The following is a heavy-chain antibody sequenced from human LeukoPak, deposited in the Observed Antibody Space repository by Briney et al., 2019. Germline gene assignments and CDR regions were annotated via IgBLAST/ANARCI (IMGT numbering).Heavy chain of an antibody. D-gene: IGHD6-13*01. V-gene: IGHV1-18*01. CDR2: ISAYNGNT. CDR3: ARGIGIAAAPRDAFDI. Sequence: ASVTASFKASGYTFTIYGISWVRQAPGQGREWMGWISAYNGNTNYAQKLQGRVTMTTDTSTSTAYMELRSLRSDDTAVYYCARGIGIAAAPRDAFDIWGQGTMVTVSS. J-gene: IGHJ3*02. CDR1: GYTFTIYG.